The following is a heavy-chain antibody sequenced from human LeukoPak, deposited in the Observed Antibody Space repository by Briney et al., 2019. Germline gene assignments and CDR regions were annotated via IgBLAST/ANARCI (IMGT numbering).Heavy chain of an antibody. CDR1: GFTVSSNY. J-gene: IGHJ4*02. CDR3: ARDFYVDY. V-gene: IGHV3-7*03. D-gene: IGHD2/OR15-2a*01. CDR2: IKHDGTEK. Sequence: PGGSLRLSCAASGFTVSSNYMSWVRQAPGKGLEWVANIKHDGTEKYYLDSVKGRFTIYRDNAKNSLYLQMNSLRVEDTAVYYCARDFYVDYWGQGTMVTVSA.